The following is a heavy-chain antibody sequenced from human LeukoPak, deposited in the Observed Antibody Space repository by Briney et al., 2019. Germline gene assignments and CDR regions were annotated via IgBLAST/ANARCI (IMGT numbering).Heavy chain of an antibody. Sequence: EASVKVSCKTSGYTFTGYFMHWVRQPPGQGLEWMGWINSNSGGTYYAQKFEGRVTLTRGTSISTAYMELSRLRSDDTAVYYCARVTVTTEFDYWGQGTLLTVSS. CDR1: GYTFTGYF. D-gene: IGHD4-17*01. V-gene: IGHV1-2*02. J-gene: IGHJ4*02. CDR2: INSNSGGT. CDR3: ARVTVTTEFDY.